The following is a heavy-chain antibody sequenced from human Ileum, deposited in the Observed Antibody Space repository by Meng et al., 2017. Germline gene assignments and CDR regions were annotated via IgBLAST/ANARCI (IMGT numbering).Heavy chain of an antibody. V-gene: IGHV3-11*01. CDR2: ISSGGSVV. CDR1: GFRFSDYY. CDR3: AREGFKDRGFSYDT. J-gene: IGHJ4*02. D-gene: IGHD5-18*01. Sequence: QVRLVGSGGGLVERGGSLRLSCAASGFRFSDYYMNWIRQAPGKGLEWISYISSGGSVVYYADSVKGRFTISRDNAENSLYLQMNNLRAEDTAVYYCAREGFKDRGFSYDTWGQGTLVTVSS.